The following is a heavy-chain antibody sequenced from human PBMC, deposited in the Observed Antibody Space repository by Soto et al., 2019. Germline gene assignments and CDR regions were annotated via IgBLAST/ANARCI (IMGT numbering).Heavy chain of an antibody. Sequence: LRLSCTVSWFIFGNYALIWVRQAPVKGLEWVGFIRREADGGTPDYAASLKGRITISRDDSKSIAYLEINSLQTEDTAVYYCTRYYYESSGYYVYWGQGTLVTVSS. J-gene: IGHJ4*02. CDR1: WFIFGNYA. CDR2: IRREADGGTP. CDR3: TRYYYESSGYYVY. V-gene: IGHV3-49*04. D-gene: IGHD3-22*01.